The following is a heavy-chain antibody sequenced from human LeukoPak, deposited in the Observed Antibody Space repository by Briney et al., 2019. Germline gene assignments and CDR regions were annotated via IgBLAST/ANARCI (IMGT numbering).Heavy chain of an antibody. CDR2: ISGSGGST. CDR1: GFTFSSYA. J-gene: IGHJ4*02. Sequence: GGSLRLSCAASGFTFSSYAMSWVRQAPGKGLEWVSAISGSGGSTYYADSVKGRFTISRDNSKNTLYLQMNSLRAEDTAVYYCAKGAYCGGDCYPDYFDNWGQGTPVTVSS. CDR3: AKGAYCGGDCYPDYFDN. V-gene: IGHV3-23*01. D-gene: IGHD2-21*02.